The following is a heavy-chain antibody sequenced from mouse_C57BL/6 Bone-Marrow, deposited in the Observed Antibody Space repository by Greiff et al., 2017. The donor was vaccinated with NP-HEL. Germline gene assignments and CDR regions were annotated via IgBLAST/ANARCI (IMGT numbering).Heavy chain of an antibody. J-gene: IGHJ3*01. V-gene: IGHV14-4*01. Sequence: VQLQQSGAELVRPGASVKLSCTASGFNIKDDYMHWVKQRPEQGLEWIGWIDPENGDTEYASKFQGKATITADTSSNTAYLQLSSLTSEDTAVYYCTTGYSWFDYWGQGTLVTVSA. CDR1: GFNIKDDY. D-gene: IGHD1-1*01. CDR2: IDPENGDT. CDR3: TTGYSWFDY.